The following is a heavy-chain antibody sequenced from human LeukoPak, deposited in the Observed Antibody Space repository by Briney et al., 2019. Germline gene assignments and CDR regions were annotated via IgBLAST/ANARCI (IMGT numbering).Heavy chain of an antibody. CDR1: GYTFTSYD. Sequence: GASVKVSRKASGYTFTSYDINWVRQATGQGLEWMGWMNPNSGNTGYAQKFQGRVTMTEDTSTDTAYMELSSLRSEDTAVYYCATDPSYYYDSGRLEYWGQGTLVTVSS. CDR3: ATDPSYYYDSGRLEY. D-gene: IGHD3-22*01. CDR2: MNPNSGNT. J-gene: IGHJ4*02. V-gene: IGHV1-8*01.